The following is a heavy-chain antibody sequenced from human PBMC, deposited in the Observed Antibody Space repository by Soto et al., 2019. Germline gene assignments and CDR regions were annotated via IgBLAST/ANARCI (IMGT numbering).Heavy chain of an antibody. CDR3: ARLRMVRGAGYYGMDV. D-gene: IGHD3-10*01. CDR2: IYYSGTT. J-gene: IGHJ6*02. CDR1: GGSTRNYF. V-gene: IGHV4-59*08. Sequence: PSETLSLTCTVSGGSTRNYFWSWIRQPPGKGLEWIGSIYYSGTTNYNSSLKSRVTISVDTSKNQFSLKLSSVTAADTAVYYCARLRMVRGAGYYGMDVWGQGTTVTVSS.